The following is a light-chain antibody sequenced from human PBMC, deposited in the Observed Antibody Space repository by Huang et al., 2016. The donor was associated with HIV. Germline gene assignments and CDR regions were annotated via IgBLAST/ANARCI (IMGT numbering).Light chain of an antibody. J-gene: IGKJ4*01. CDR1: QNVGSF. V-gene: IGKV3-11*01. CDR3: QQRYTWPLT. CDR2: DAS. Sequence: EVVLTQTPATLSLSPGERATLSCRASQNVGSFVAWYQWKPCQAPRLLMYDASNRAPGIPARFTGSGSGTDFTLTISSLETEDFAVYYCQQRYTWPLTFGGGTKVEIK.